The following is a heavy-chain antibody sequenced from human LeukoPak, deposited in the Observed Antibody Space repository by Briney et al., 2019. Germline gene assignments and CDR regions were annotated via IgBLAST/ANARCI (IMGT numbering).Heavy chain of an antibody. D-gene: IGHD4-17*01. CDR1: GYTFTGYY. J-gene: IGHJ4*02. CDR2: INPNSGGT. V-gene: IGHV1-2*02. Sequence: GASVKVSCKASGYTFTGYYMHWVRQAPGQGLEWMGWINPNSGGTNHAQKFQGRVTMTRDTSISTAYMELSRLRSDDTAVYYCASLYGDYVDSDYWGQGTLVTVSS. CDR3: ASLYGDYVDSDY.